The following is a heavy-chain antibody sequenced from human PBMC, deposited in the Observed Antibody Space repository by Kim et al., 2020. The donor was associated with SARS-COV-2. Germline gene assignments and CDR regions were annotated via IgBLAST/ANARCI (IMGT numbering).Heavy chain of an antibody. V-gene: IGHV6-1*01. CDR3: ARQFNGRFDS. D-gene: IGHD2-15*01. CDR2: N. J-gene: IGHJ4*02. Sequence: NYQAACGKGRTTINPDTSKNQFSLQLSAVTPEDTAVYYCARQFNGRFDSWGQGTLVTVSS.